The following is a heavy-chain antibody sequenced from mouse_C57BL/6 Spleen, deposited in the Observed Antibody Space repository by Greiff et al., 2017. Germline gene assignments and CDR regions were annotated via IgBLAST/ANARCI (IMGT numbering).Heavy chain of an antibody. CDR3: ARGYYYGSSYYFDY. CDR2: INPSNGGT. D-gene: IGHD1-1*01. V-gene: IGHV1-53*01. J-gene: IGHJ2*01. Sequence: VKLVESGTELVKPGASVKLSCKASGYTFTSYWMHWVKQRPGLGLEWIGNINPSNGGTNYNEKFKSKATLTVDKSSSTAYMQLSSLTSEDSAVYYCARGYYYGSSYYFDYWGQGTTLTVSS. CDR1: GYTFTSYW.